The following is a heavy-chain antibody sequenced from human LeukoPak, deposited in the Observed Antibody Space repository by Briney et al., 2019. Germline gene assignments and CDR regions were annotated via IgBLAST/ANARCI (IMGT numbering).Heavy chain of an antibody. V-gene: IGHV4-59*01. J-gene: IGHJ2*01. D-gene: IGHD3-10*01. CDR1: GGSISSYY. Sequence: SETLSLTCTVSGGSISSYYWSWIRQPPGKGLEWIGYIYYSGSTNYNPSLKSRVTISVDTSKNQFSLKLSSVTAADTAVYYCARNYGSGWGLPGWYFDLWGRGTLVTVSS. CDR2: IYYSGST. CDR3: ARNYGSGWGLPGWYFDL.